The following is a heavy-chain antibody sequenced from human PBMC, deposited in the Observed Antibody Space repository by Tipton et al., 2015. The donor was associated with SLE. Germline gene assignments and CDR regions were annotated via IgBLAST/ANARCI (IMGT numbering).Heavy chain of an antibody. J-gene: IGHJ6*03. CDR2: ISAYNGNT. D-gene: IGHD6-19*01. CDR1: GYTFTSYG. CDR3: ARDLYSGWLSYYYYYYMDV. Sequence: QLVQSGAEVKKPGASVKVSCKASGYTFTSYGISWVRQAPGQRLEWMGWISAYNGNTNYAQKLQGRVTMTTDTSTSTAYMELRSLRSDDTAVYYCARDLYSGWLSYYYYYYMDVWGKGTTVTVSS. V-gene: IGHV1-18*04.